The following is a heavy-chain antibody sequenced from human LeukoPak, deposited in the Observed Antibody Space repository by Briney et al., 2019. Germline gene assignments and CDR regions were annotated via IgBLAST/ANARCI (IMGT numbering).Heavy chain of an antibody. CDR2: IKEDGSEK. Sequence: PGGSLRLSCAASGFTFSSYAMSWVRQAPGKGLEWVANIKEDGSEKYYVDSVKGRFTISRDNAKNSLYLQMNSLRAEDTAVYYCARDKARDDILTGSLFDYWGQGTLVTVSS. CDR3: ARDKARDDILTGSLFDY. J-gene: IGHJ4*02. D-gene: IGHD3-9*01. V-gene: IGHV3-7*01. CDR1: GFTFSSYA.